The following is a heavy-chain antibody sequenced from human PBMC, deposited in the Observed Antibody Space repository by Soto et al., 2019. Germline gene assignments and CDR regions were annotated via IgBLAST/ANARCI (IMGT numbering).Heavy chain of an antibody. D-gene: IGHD3-16*01. J-gene: IGHJ3*02. V-gene: IGHV4-39*01. Sequence: QLQLQESGPGLVKPSETLSLTCTVSGGSISSSSYYWGWIRQPPGKGLEWIGSIYYSGSTYYNPSLKSRVTLSVDTSKNQFSLKLSSVTAADTAVYYCARAFLGGPVDIWGQGTMVTVSS. CDR1: GGSISSSSYY. CDR3: ARAFLGGPVDI. CDR2: IYYSGST.